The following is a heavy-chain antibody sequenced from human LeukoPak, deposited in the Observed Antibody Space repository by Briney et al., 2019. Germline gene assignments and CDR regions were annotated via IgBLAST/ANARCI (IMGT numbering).Heavy chain of an antibody. CDR2: ISAYNGNT. Sequence: ASVKVSCKASGGTFSSYAISWVRQAPGQGLEWMGWISAYNGNTNYAQKLQGRVTMTTDTSTNTAYMELRSLRSDDTAVYYCARSQDYGDYGLSDYWGQGTLVTVSS. J-gene: IGHJ4*02. D-gene: IGHD4-17*01. CDR1: GGTFSSYA. V-gene: IGHV1-18*01. CDR3: ARSQDYGDYGLSDY.